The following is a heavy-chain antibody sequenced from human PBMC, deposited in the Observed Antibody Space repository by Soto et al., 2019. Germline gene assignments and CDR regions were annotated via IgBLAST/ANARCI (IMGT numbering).Heavy chain of an antibody. D-gene: IGHD3-3*01. V-gene: IGHV4-59*01. J-gene: IGHJ4*02. CDR3: ARGGYDFWSGYFPDFDY. CDR2: IYYSGST. CDR1: GGSISSYY. Sequence: SETLSLTCTVSGGSISSYYWSWIRQPPGKGLEWIGYIYYSGSTNYNPSLKSRVTISVDTSKNQFSLKLSSVTAADTAVYYCARGGYDFWSGYFPDFDYWGQGTLVTVS.